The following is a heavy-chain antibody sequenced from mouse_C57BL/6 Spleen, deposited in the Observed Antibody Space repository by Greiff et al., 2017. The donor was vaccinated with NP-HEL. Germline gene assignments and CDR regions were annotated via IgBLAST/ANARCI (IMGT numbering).Heavy chain of an antibody. CDR3: ARGDTTVVDY. Sequence: VQLKQPGAELVKPGASVKMSCKASGYTFTSYWITWVKQRPGQGLEWIGDIYPGSGSNNYNEKFKSKATLTVDTSSSTAYMQLSSLTSEDAAVYYCARGDTTVVDYWGQGTTLTVSS. J-gene: IGHJ2*01. CDR1: GYTFTSYW. D-gene: IGHD1-1*01. CDR2: IYPGSGSN. V-gene: IGHV1-55*01.